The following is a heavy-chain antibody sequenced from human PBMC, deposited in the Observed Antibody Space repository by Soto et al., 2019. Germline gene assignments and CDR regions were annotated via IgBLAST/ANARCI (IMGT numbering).Heavy chain of an antibody. V-gene: IGHV3-30*04. CDR3: ARDPSKWDQHYYYYYGLDV. Sequence: QVQLVESGGGVVQSGRSLRLSCGASEFMFSSYAMHWVRQAPGKGLEWVAAISFDGSKRYYADSGKGRFIISRDNSKKTLYLQMNSLRGEDTAVYHCARDPSKWDQHYYYYYGLDVWGQGTTVTVSS. CDR1: EFMFSSYA. CDR2: ISFDGSKR. D-gene: IGHD1-26*01. J-gene: IGHJ6*02.